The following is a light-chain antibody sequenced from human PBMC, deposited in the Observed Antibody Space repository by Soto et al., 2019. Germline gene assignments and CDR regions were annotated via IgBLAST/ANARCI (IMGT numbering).Light chain of an antibody. CDR1: RHVYINA. CDR2: GAS. Sequence: VVLTQSPATLSLSPGDRATLSCRASRHVYINALGWYQQKPGRTPTLLIYGASTRATDIPDRFSATGSGTDFSLTISGVEPEDSAVYYCQQYGASPVTFGPGTILDI. J-gene: IGKJ3*01. V-gene: IGKV3-20*01. CDR3: QQYGASPVT.